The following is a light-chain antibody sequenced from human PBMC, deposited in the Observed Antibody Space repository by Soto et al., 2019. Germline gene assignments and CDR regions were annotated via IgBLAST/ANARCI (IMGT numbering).Light chain of an antibody. J-gene: IGKJ3*01. CDR2: AAS. CDR1: QSIRSS. Sequence: DIQMTQSPSSLSASVGDRVTITCRTSQSIRSSLNWYQQKPGKAPNLLIYAASRLQSGVPSRFSGSGSGTDFTLTISSLQHADFATDYCQQSYSTPVTFGPGTKVDIK. CDR3: QQSYSTPVT. V-gene: IGKV1-39*01.